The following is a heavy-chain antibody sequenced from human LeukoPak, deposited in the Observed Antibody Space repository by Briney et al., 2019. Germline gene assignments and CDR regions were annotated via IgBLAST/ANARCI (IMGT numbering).Heavy chain of an antibody. V-gene: IGHV3-23*01. D-gene: IGHD6-19*01. CDR3: ANAGQSLTIAVAGTAGY. Sequence: PGGSLRLSCAASGFTFSSYAMSWVRQAPGKGLEWVLAISASGGSTYYADSVKGRFTISRHNSKNTLYLQMNSLRAEDTAVYYCANAGQSLTIAVAGTAGYWGQGTLVTVSS. CDR1: GFTFSSYA. J-gene: IGHJ4*02. CDR2: ISASGGST.